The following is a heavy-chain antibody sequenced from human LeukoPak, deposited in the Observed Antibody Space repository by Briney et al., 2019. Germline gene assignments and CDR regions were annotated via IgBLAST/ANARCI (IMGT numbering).Heavy chain of an antibody. CDR1: GGTFSSYA. D-gene: IGHD2-2*02. CDR3: ARTGYCSSTSCYTASRPYYYYCMDV. V-gene: IGHV1-69*05. CDR2: IIPIFGTA. Sequence: ASVKVSCKASGGTFSSYAISWVRQAPGQGLEWMGGIIPIFGTANYAQKFQGRVTITTDESTSTAYMELSSLRSEGTAVYYCARTGYCSSTSCYTASRPYYYYCMDVWGKGTTVTVSS. J-gene: IGHJ6*03.